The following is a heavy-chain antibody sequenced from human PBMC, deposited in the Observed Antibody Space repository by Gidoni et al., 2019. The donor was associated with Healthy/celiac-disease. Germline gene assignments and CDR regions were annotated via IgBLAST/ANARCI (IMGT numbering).Heavy chain of an antibody. V-gene: IGHV1-18*01. Sequence: VPLVQSGAEVTKPGASVKVSCTASGYPFTSYCISWVRQAPGQGLEWMGWISAYNGNTNDAQKLQGRVTMTTDTSTSTAYRELRSLRSDDTAVYYCARGITYYYDSSGYLNDYWGQGTLVTVSS. CDR3: ARGITYYYDSSGYLNDY. CDR1: GYPFTSYC. J-gene: IGHJ4*02. D-gene: IGHD3-22*01. CDR2: ISAYNGNT.